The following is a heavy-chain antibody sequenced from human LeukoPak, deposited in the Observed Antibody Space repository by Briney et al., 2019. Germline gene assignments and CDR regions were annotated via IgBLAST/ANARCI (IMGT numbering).Heavy chain of an antibody. D-gene: IGHD6-19*01. CDR2: ISTSGFT. CDR3: ARGGREWLPFDY. Sequence: SETLSLTCTVSGGSFSSGSSYWNWIRQPAGKGLEWIGRISTSGFTNYGPSLKSRVTISLDTSKNQFSLKLSSVTAADTAVYYCARGGREWLPFDYWGQGTLVTVSS. V-gene: IGHV4-61*02. CDR1: GGSFSSGSSY. J-gene: IGHJ4*02.